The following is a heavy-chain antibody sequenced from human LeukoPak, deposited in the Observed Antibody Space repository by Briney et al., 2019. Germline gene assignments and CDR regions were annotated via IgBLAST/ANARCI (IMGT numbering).Heavy chain of an antibody. CDR3: ARKRLPADSFDI. CDR2: TYYRSKWYN. Sequence: SQTLSLTCAISGDSVSSNSTAWNWIRQAPSRGLEWLGRTYYRSKWYNDYTVSVKSRITFNADTSKNQFSLQLNSVTPEDTAVYYCARKRLPADSFDIWGQGTVVTVSS. CDR1: GDSVSSNSTA. V-gene: IGHV6-1*01. J-gene: IGHJ3*02. D-gene: IGHD4-11*01.